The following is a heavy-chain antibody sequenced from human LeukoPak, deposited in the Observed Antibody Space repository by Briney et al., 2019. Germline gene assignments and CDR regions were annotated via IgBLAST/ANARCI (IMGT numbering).Heavy chain of an antibody. V-gene: IGHV3-20*01. Sequence: GGSLRLSCAASGFTFDDYGMSWVRQAPGKGLEWVSGINWNGGSTGYADSVKGRFTISRDNAKNYLYLQMNSLRAEDTALYHCARGGWYSYDPYYYYGMDVWGQGTTVTVSS. CDR3: ARGGWYSYDPYYYYGMDV. CDR1: GFTFDDYG. J-gene: IGHJ6*02. CDR2: INWNGGST. D-gene: IGHD5-18*01.